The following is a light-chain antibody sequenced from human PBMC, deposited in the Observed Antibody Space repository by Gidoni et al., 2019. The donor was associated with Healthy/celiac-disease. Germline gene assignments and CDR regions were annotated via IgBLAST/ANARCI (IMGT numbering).Light chain of an antibody. CDR3: QQYYSPPQT. Sequence: DIVMTQATDSLEVSLGERATINCKSSQSVLYSSNNKNYLAWYQQKPGQPPKLLIYWASTRESGVPDRFSGSGSGTDFTLTISSLQAEYVAVYYCQQYYSPPQTFGQGTKLEIK. V-gene: IGKV4-1*01. CDR1: QSVLYSSNNKNY. J-gene: IGKJ2*01. CDR2: WAS.